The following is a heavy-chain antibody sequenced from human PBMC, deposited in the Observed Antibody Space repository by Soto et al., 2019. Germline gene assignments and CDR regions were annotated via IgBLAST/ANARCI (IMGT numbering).Heavy chain of an antibody. D-gene: IGHD2-2*01. V-gene: IGHV3-33*01. Sequence: QVQLVESGGGVVQPGRSLRLSCAASGFTFSSYGMHWVRQAPGKGLEWVAVIWYDGSNKYYADSVKGRFTISRDNSQNTLYLQMNSLRAEDTAVYYCAREGIVVVPAAENYYFDYWGQGTLVTVSS. CDR2: IWYDGSNK. CDR3: AREGIVVVPAAENYYFDY. CDR1: GFTFSSYG. J-gene: IGHJ4*02.